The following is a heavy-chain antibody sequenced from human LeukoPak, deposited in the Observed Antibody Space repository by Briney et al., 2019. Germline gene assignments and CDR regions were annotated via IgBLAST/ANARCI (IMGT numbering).Heavy chain of an antibody. D-gene: IGHD3-22*01. Sequence: GESLKISCKGSGYTFTNYWIGWVRQMPGKGLEWMGIMYPGDSDTRYSPSFQGQVTISADKSISTAYLQWSSLKASDTAMYYCARAMYYYDSSGSDDAFDIWGQGTMVTVSS. CDR2: MYPGDSDT. V-gene: IGHV5-51*01. CDR1: GYTFTNYW. CDR3: ARAMYYYDSSGSDDAFDI. J-gene: IGHJ3*02.